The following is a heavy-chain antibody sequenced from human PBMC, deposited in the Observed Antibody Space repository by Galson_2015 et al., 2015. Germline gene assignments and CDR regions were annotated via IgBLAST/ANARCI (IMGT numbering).Heavy chain of an antibody. D-gene: IGHD3-9*01. CDR1: GFTFSSYW. V-gene: IGHV3-7*01. J-gene: IGHJ4*02. CDR3: ARAGYDILTGYYKFFDY. CDR2: IKQDGSEK. Sequence: SLRLSCAASGFTFSSYWMSWVRQAPGKGLEWVANIKQDGSEKYYVDSVKGRFTISGDNAKNSLYLQMNSLRAEDTAVYYCARAGYDILTGYYKFFDYWGQGTLVTVSS.